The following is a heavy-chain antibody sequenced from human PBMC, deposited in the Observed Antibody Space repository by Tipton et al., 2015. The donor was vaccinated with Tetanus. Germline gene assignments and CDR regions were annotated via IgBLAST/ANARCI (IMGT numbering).Heavy chain of an antibody. J-gene: IGHJ6*02. D-gene: IGHD6-25*01. V-gene: IGHV4-59*01. Sequence: TLSLTCTVSGGSISSYYWSWIRQPPGKGLEWIGYIYYSGSTNYNPSLKSRVTISVDTSKNQFSLKLSSVTAADTAVYYCARSYSSGWYYYGMDVWGQGTTVTVSS. CDR2: IYYSGST. CDR1: GGSISSYY. CDR3: ARSYSSGWYYYGMDV.